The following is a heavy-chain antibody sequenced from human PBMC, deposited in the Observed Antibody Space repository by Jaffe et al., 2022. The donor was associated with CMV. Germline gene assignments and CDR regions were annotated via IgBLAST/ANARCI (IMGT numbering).Heavy chain of an antibody. D-gene: IGHD3-10*01. CDR2: INAGNGNT. CDR3: ARAGGVYYYYYYMDV. J-gene: IGHJ6*03. Sequence: QVQLVQSGAEVKKPGASVKVSCKASGYTFTSYAMHWVRQAPGQRLEWMGWINAGNGNTKYSQKFQGRVTITRDTSASTAYMELSSLRSEDTAVYYCARAGGVYYYYYYMDVWGKGTTVTVSS. CDR1: GYTFTSYA. V-gene: IGHV1-3*01.